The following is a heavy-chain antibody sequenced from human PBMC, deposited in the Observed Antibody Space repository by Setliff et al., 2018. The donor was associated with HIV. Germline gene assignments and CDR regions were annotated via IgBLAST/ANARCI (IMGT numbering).Heavy chain of an antibody. CDR3: ARDAGYSGSAWNY. CDR2: IIPSLGTA. V-gene: IGHV1-69*13. J-gene: IGHJ4*02. CDR1: GDTFTGYT. Sequence: SVKVSCKSSGDTFTGYTITWVRQAPGQGLEWMGGIIPSLGTANYAQRFKGRVTFTADAYTSTVYMELSSLRSGDTAMYYCARDAGYSGSAWNYWGQGTLVTVSS. D-gene: IGHD5-12*01.